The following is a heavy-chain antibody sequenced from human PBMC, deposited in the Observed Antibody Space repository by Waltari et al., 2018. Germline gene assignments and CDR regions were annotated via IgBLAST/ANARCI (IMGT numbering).Heavy chain of an antibody. CDR1: GFNFTLFG. CDR3: VKGNEIDY. CDR2: ISYDGSNE. J-gene: IGHJ4*02. D-gene: IGHD1-1*01. Sequence: VHLVESGGGVVQPGGSLRLSCSAPGFNFTLFGMHWVRQATGNGMEWVSVISYDGSNENYADDVKGRFTMSRDNSKKMLYVQMNNLGAEDSAVYYCVKGNEIDYWGQGTLVTVSS. V-gene: IGHV3-30*02.